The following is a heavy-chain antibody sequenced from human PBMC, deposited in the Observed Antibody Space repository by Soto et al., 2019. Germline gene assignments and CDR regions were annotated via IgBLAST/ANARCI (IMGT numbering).Heavy chain of an antibody. D-gene: IGHD6-6*01. CDR1: GGTFSSYA. J-gene: IGHJ6*02. CDR3: ARDPPLLPIAARPNYYYGMDV. CDR2: IIPIFGTA. Sequence: QVQLVQSGAEVKKPGSSVKVSCKASGGTFSSYAISWVRQAPGQGLEWMGGIIPIFGTANYAQKFQGRVTITADESTSTAYMELSSLRSEDTAVYCCARDPPLLPIAARPNYYYGMDVWGQGTTVTVSS. V-gene: IGHV1-69*12.